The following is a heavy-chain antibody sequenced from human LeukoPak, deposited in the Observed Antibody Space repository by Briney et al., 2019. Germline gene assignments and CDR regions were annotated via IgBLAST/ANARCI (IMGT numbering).Heavy chain of an antibody. CDR3: AKPTWPYYFDY. CDR2: IRYDGSNK. D-gene: IGHD2/OR15-2a*01. Sequence: GGSLRLSCAASGFTFSSYGMHWARQAPGKGLEWVAFIRYDGSNKYYADSVKGRFTISRDNSKNTLYLQMNSLRAEDTAVYYCAKPTWPYYFDYWGQGTLVTVSS. J-gene: IGHJ4*02. CDR1: GFTFSSYG. V-gene: IGHV3-30*02.